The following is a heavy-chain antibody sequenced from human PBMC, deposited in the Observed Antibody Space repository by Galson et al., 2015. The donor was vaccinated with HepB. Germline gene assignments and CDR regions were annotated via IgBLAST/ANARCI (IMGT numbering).Heavy chain of an antibody. J-gene: IGHJ1*01. Sequence: SLRLSCAASGFTFDDSAMHWVLQAPGEGLEWVSGISWNSGRIGYAASVTGLFTISRDNATNSLSLQMNSLRAEDTALYYCAKLGGRMIVRDGYFEHWGRGTLVTVSS. CDR2: ISWNSGRI. D-gene: IGHD3-22*01. V-gene: IGHV3-9*01. CDR3: AKLGGRMIVRDGYFEH. CDR1: GFTFDDSA.